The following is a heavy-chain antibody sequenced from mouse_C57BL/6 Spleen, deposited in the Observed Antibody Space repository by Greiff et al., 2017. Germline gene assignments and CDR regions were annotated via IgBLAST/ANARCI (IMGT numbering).Heavy chain of an antibody. CDR3: TRRGYGGGAMDY. V-gene: IGHV1-15*01. CDR1: GYTFTDYE. Sequence: VQLQQSGAELVRPGASVTLSCKASGYTFTDYEMHWVKQTPVHGLEWIGAIAPETGGTAYNQKFKGKAILTADKSSSTAYMELRSLTSEDSAVYYCTRRGYGGGAMDYWGQGTSVTVSS. D-gene: IGHD3-1*01. CDR2: IAPETGGT. J-gene: IGHJ4*01.